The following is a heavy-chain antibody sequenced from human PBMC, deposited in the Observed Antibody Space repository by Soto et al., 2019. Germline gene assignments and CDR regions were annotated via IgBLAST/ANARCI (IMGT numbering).Heavy chain of an antibody. Sequence: PGGSLRLSCAASGFTFSIYAMHWVRQAPGKGLEWVAIISFDGHYKNYIDSVKGRFTISRDNSENTVYLQMDSLRAEDTAVYYCARKDCWSGTGSVSRDLDVWGQGTSLTVYS. V-gene: IGHV3-30*04. D-gene: IGHD3-3*01. CDR2: ISFDGHYK. CDR3: ARKDCWSGTGSVSRDLDV. J-gene: IGHJ6*02. CDR1: GFTFSIYA.